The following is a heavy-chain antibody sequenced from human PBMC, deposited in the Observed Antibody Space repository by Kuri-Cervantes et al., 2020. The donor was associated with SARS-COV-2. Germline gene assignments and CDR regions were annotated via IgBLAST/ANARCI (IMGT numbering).Heavy chain of an antibody. CDR3: ARLTTAYWWFDP. D-gene: IGHD4-11*01. J-gene: IGHJ5*02. CDR1: GYSFTSYW. V-gene: IGHV5-10-1*01. CDR2: IDPSDSYT. Sequence: GGSLRLSCKGSGYSFTSYWISWVRQMPGKGLEWMGRIDPSDSYTNYSPSFQGHVTISADKSISTAYLQWSSLRASDTAMYYCARLTTAYWWFDPWGQGTLVTVSS.